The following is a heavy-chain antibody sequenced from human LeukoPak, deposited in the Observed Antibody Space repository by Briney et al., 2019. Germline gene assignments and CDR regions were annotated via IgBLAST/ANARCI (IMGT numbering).Heavy chain of an antibody. D-gene: IGHD3-10*01. Sequence: PSETVSLTCPVNGGSFSGYYWSWIRQPRGKGLEGIGESNHRGSTNYNPALKSRVTISVDTSKNQFSLKLSSVTAADTAVYYCARTDVLLWFGEPSNYYMDVWGKGTTVTVSS. V-gene: IGHV4-34*01. CDR2: SNHRGST. CDR3: ARTDVLLWFGEPSNYYMDV. CDR1: GGSFSGYY. J-gene: IGHJ6*03.